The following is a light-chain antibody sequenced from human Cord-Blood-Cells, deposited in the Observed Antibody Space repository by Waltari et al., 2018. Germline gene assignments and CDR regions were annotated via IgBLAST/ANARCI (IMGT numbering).Light chain of an antibody. V-gene: IGLV1-47*01. CDR3: AAWDDSLSGYV. CDR1: SSNIGSNY. CDR2: RNN. J-gene: IGLJ1*01. Sequence: QSVLTQPPSASGTPGQRVTISCSGSSSNIGSNYVYWYQQLPGNAPKLLIYRNNPRPSGVPDRVSGSKSGTSAALAISGLRSEDEADYYCAAWDDSLSGYVFGTGTKVTVL.